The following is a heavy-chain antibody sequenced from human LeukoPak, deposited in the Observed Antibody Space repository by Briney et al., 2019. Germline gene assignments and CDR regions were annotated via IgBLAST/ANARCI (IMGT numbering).Heavy chain of an antibody. CDR2: ISNDGSKN. J-gene: IGHJ5*02. Sequence: GGPLTLPCTPSGFPYSSYGEQGPRHAREKGLVGVGVISNDGSKNYYVDSVKGRVTISRDNSKNTLYLQMNSLRAEDTAVYYCAKDSEYSSGWFSLAWGQGALVTVSS. CDR1: GFPYSSYG. CDR3: AKDSEYSSGWFSLA. D-gene: IGHD6-19*01. V-gene: IGHV3-30*18.